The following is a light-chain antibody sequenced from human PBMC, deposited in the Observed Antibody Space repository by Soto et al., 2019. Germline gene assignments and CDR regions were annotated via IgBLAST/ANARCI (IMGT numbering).Light chain of an antibody. CDR1: SSDVGGYNY. Sequence: QSALTQPRSVSGSSGQSVTISCTGTSSDVGGYNYVSWYQQHPGKAPKLMIYDVSKRPSGVPDRFSGSKSGNTASLTISGLQAEDEADYYCCSYAGSYTWVFGGGTKRTVL. V-gene: IGLV2-11*01. CDR3: CSYAGSYTWV. CDR2: DVS. J-gene: IGLJ2*01.